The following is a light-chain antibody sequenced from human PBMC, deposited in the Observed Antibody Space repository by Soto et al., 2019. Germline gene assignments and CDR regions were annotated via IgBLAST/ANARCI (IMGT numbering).Light chain of an antibody. Sequence: DIQMTQSPSSLSASVGDRVTITCRASESISRHLNWYQQKPGKAPKLLIYAASSLQNGVPSRFRGGGSGTYFTLIISNLQPEDFATYYCQQSYTTLSITFGQGTRLEIK. CDR3: QQSYTTLSIT. CDR2: AAS. CDR1: ESISRH. J-gene: IGKJ5*01. V-gene: IGKV1-39*01.